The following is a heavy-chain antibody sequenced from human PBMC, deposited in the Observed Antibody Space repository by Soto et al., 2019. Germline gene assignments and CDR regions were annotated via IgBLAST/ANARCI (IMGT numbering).Heavy chain of an antibody. V-gene: IGHV4-30-2*01. CDR1: GGSISSGGYS. D-gene: IGHD2-2*01. CDR3: PTALRPD. Sequence: SETLSLTCAVSGGSISSGGYSWSWIRQPPGKGLEWIGYIYHSGSTYYNPSLKSRVTISVDRSKNQFSLKLSSVTAADTAVYYCPTALRPDWGQGTLVTVSS. J-gene: IGHJ1*01. CDR2: IYHSGST.